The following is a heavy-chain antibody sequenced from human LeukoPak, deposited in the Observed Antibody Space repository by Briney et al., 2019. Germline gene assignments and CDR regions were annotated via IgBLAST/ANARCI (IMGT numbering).Heavy chain of an antibody. CDR3: AGGPTVYGMDV. D-gene: IGHD2-15*01. CDR2: IYPGDSHT. Sequence: GASLKISCKASGYSFTNYWIGWVRPMPRKGLEWMGIIYPGDSHTRYSPSFQGQVTISADKSIGTAYLQWSSLKASDTAIYYCAGGPTVYGMDVWGQGTTVTVSS. CDR1: GYSFTNYW. J-gene: IGHJ6*02. V-gene: IGHV5-51*01.